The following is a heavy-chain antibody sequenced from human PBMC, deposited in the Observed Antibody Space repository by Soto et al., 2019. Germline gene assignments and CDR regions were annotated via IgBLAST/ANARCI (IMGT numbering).Heavy chain of an antibody. Sequence: EVQLVESGGGLVQPGESLRLSCAASGFTFSAFWMTWLRQAPGKGLEWVANIKRDGTVTHYGDSVEGRCTLSRDNAQNSLFLPLNSLRPEDTAMYYCATDLFPPGEFFYAAFEVWGQGNGVTVSS. J-gene: IGHJ3*01. CDR2: IKRDGTVT. CDR1: GFTFSAFW. CDR3: ATDLFPPGEFFYAAFEV. D-gene: IGHD2-2*01. V-gene: IGHV3-7*04.